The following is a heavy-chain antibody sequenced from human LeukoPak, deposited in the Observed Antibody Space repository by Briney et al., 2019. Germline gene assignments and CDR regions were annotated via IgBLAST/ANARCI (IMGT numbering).Heavy chain of an antibody. Sequence: SVKVSCKASGGTFSSYAISWVRQARGQGLEWMGGIIPIFGTANYAQKFQGRVTITADESTSTAYMELSSLRSEDTAVYYCASEKFTMVRGVITYNWFHPWGQGTLVTVSS. CDR2: IIPIFGTA. D-gene: IGHD3-10*01. J-gene: IGHJ5*02. V-gene: IGHV1-69*13. CDR3: ASEKFTMVRGVITYNWFHP. CDR1: GGTFSSYA.